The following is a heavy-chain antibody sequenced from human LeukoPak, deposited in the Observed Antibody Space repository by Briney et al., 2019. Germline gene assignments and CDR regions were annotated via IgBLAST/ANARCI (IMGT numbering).Heavy chain of an antibody. D-gene: IGHD6-19*01. Sequence: SETLSLTCTVSGGSISSYYWTWIRQPAGKGLERIGRIHSSGSMNHNPSLKSRVTMSVDTSNNQFSLKLSSVTAADTAVYYCARETEVSGGRSWDFWGQGTLVTVSS. CDR2: IHSSGSM. V-gene: IGHV4-4*07. CDR1: GGSISSYY. J-gene: IGHJ4*02. CDR3: ARETEVSGGRSWDF.